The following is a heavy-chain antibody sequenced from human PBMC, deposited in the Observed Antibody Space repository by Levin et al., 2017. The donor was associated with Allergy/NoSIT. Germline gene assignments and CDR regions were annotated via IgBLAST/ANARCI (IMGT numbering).Heavy chain of an antibody. CDR2: ITSSGGST. CDR3: AKGPYGSGCPYFDY. CDR1: GFSFSRYA. Sequence: GGSLRLSCTASGFSFSRYAMCWVRQAPGKGLEWVSTITSSGGSTYYADSVKGRFTISRDNSKNTLYLEMNSLRAQDPAVYYCAKGPYGSGCPYFDYWGQGTLVTVSS. D-gene: IGHD6-19*01. V-gene: IGHV3-23*01. J-gene: IGHJ4*02.